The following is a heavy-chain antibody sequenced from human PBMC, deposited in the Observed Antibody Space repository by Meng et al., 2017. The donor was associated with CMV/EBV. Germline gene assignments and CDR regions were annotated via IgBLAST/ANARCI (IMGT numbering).Heavy chain of an antibody. CDR1: GGSVTTNNYY. D-gene: IGHD3-10*01. Sequence: GSLRLSCSVYGGSVTTNNYYWSWIRQSPGKGLEWIGYIYYIATTSYNPSLKSRVTISVDTSKTQFSLTLSSVTAADTAVYYCARSPHKILFEELYFDTWGRGALVTVSS. CDR3: ARSPHKILFEELYFDT. CDR2: IYYIATT. J-gene: IGHJ4*02. V-gene: IGHV4-61*01.